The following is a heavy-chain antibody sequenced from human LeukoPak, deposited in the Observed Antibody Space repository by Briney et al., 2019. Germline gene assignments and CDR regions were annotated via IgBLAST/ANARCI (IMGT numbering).Heavy chain of an antibody. Sequence: ASVKVSCKASGYTFTGYDINWVRQATGQGLEWMGWMNPNSGNTGYAQKFQGRVTMTRNTSISTAYMELSSLRSEDTAVYYCARGNWGYCSGGSCYGGGNYFDYWGQGTLVTVSS. CDR3: ARGNWGYCSGGSCYGGGNYFDY. V-gene: IGHV1-8*01. CDR1: GYTFTGYD. D-gene: IGHD2-15*01. J-gene: IGHJ4*02. CDR2: MNPNSGNT.